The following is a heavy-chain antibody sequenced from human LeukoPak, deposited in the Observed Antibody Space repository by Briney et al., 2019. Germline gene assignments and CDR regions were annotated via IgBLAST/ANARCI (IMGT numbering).Heavy chain of an antibody. CDR2: ISGNGGST. V-gene: IGHV3-23*01. D-gene: IGHD3-10*01. J-gene: IGHJ4*02. Sequence: GGSLRLSCAASGFTFSSYTTSWVRQAPGKGLEWVSAISGNGGSTYYADSVKGRFTISRDNSKNTLYLQMNSLRAEDTAVYYCASRGSGSYPHDYWGQGTLVTVSS. CDR3: ASRGSGSYPHDY. CDR1: GFTFSSYT.